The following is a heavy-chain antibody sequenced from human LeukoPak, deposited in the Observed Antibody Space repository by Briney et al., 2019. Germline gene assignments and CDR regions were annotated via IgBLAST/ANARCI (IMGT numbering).Heavy chain of an antibody. CDR1: GYTFTGYY. D-gene: IGHD3-3*01. CDR3: ARASYDFWSGALDY. J-gene: IGHJ4*02. CDR2: INPNSGDT. V-gene: IGHV1-2*02. Sequence: GASVKVSCKASGYTFTGYYMHWVRQAPGQGLEWMGWINPNSGDTNYAQKFQGRVTMTRDTSISTAYMELSRLRSDDTAVYYCARASYDFWSGALDYWGQGTLVTVSS.